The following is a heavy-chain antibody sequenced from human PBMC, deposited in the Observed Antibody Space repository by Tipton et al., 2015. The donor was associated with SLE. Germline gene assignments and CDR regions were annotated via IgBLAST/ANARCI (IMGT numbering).Heavy chain of an antibody. J-gene: IGHJ5*02. D-gene: IGHD4-23*01. CDR1: GGSFSDYY. Sequence: GLVKPSETLSLICAVYGGSFSDYYWSWIRQTPGKGLEWIGDINHIGSTNYNPSLKSRATISVDVSKNQFSLKLTSVTAADTAVYYCAKGRNSLDPWGQGTLVSVSS. CDR2: INHIGST. V-gene: IGHV4-34*01. CDR3: AKGRNSLDP.